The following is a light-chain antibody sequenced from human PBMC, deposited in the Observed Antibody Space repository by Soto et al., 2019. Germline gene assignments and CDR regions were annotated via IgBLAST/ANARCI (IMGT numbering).Light chain of an antibody. CDR3: CSFVGGAIFV. J-gene: IGLJ2*01. CDR2: EVN. V-gene: IGLV2-23*02. Sequence: QSALTQPASVSGSPGQSITISCTGTSNDVGCYDLVSWYQQHPGKDPKLIIYEVNKPPSGISDRFSGSKSANTASLTISALQPEDEAHYSCCSFVGGAIFVVGGGTKLTVL. CDR1: SNDVGCYDL.